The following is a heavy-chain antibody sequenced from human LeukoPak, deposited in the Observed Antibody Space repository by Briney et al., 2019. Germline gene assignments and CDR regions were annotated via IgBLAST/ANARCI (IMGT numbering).Heavy chain of an antibody. J-gene: IGHJ4*02. Sequence: ASVKVSCKASGYTFTSYGISWVRQAPGQGLEWMGWISAYNGNTNYAQKLQGRVTMTTDTSTSTAYMELRSLRSDDTAVCYCARDTVVVVAATAVSDYWGQGTLVTASS. CDR1: GYTFTSYG. V-gene: IGHV1-18*01. CDR2: ISAYNGNT. CDR3: ARDTVVVVAATAVSDY. D-gene: IGHD2-15*01.